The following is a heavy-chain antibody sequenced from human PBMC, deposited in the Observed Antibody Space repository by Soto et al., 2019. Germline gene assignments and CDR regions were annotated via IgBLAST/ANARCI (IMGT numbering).Heavy chain of an antibody. CDR2: IKSNVAGGTT. CDR1: GFTFSNGW. CDR3: TTDSTQTFCDGGPCYSVQTKMHDP. V-gene: IGHV3-15*01. J-gene: IGHJ5*02. D-gene: IGHD2-21*02. Sequence: EVQLVESGGGLVKPGGSLRLSCAASGFTFSNGWMSWVRQAPGKGLEWVGRIKSNVAGGTTDYSAPVNGRFTISRDDSKDTIYLQINSLRTEDTAVYYCTTDSTQTFCDGGPCYSVQTKMHDPWGQGALVTVSS.